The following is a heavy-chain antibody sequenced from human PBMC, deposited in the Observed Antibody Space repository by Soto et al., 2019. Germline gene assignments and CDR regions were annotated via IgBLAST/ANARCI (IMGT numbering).Heavy chain of an antibody. CDR1: GFTFSSYA. CDR3: ARTTGHLEVRGVIMWSHPTYYYYGMDV. Sequence: GGSLRLSCAASGFTFSSYAMHWVRQAPGKGLEWVAVISYDGSNKYYADSVKGRFTISRDNSKNTLYLQMNSLRAEDTAVYYCARTTGHLEVRGVIMWSHPTYYYYGMDVWGQGTTVTVSS. D-gene: IGHD3-10*01. J-gene: IGHJ6*02. CDR2: ISYDGSNK. V-gene: IGHV3-30-3*01.